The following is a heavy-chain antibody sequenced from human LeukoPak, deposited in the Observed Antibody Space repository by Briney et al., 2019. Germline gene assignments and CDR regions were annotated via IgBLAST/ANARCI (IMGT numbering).Heavy chain of an antibody. J-gene: IGHJ4*02. D-gene: IGHD5-24*01. CDR2: IYYSGGT. CDR3: ARDRGRDGYNYRLDY. CDR1: GGSISSYY. Sequence: SETLSLTCTVSGGSISSYYWSWIRQPPGKGLEWIGYIYYSGGTNYNPSLKSRVTISVDTSKNQFSLKLSSVTAADTAVYYCARDRGRDGYNYRLDYWGQGTLVTVSS. V-gene: IGHV4-59*01.